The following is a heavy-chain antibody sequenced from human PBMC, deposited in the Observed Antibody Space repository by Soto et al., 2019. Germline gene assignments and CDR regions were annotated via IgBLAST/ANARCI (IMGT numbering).Heavy chain of an antibody. CDR3: ARQYCSSPSCYAGRTVDWFDP. V-gene: IGHV4-30-4*01. CDR2: IYYSGST. Sequence: SETLSLTCTVSGGSISSGDYYWSWIRQPPGKGLEWIGYIYYSGSTYYNPSLKSRVTISVDTSKNQFSLKLSSVTAADTAVYYCARQYCSSPSCYAGRTVDWFDPWGQGTLVTVSS. CDR1: GGSISSGDYY. J-gene: IGHJ5*02. D-gene: IGHD2-2*01.